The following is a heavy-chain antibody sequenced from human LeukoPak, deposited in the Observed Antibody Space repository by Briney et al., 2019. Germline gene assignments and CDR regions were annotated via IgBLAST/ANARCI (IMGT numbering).Heavy chain of an antibody. CDR2: INHSGST. V-gene: IGHV4-34*01. Sequence: PSETLSLTCAVYGGSFSGYYWSWIRQPPGKGLEWIGEINHSGSTNYNPSLKSRVTISVDTSKNQFSLKLSSVTAADTAVYYCARDLGDYYGSGFDYWGQGTLVTVSS. D-gene: IGHD3-10*01. CDR3: ARDLGDYYGSGFDY. CDR1: GGSFSGYY. J-gene: IGHJ4*02.